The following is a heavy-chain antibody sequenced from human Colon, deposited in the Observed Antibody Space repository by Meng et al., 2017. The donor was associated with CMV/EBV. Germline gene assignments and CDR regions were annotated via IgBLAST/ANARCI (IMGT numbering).Heavy chain of an antibody. CDR2: IYSGGSTT. V-gene: IGHV3-23*03. CDR1: GFSFSSYA. Sequence: GGSLRLSCAASGFSFSSYAMSWVRQAPGKGLEWVSVIYSGGSTTSYADSVKGRFTISRDNSRNMVYLQMNRLRAEDTAVYYCARDGQRISVVWGVPNWFDPWGQGTLVTVSS. D-gene: IGHD3-10*01. CDR3: ARDGQRISVVWGVPNWFDP. J-gene: IGHJ5*02.